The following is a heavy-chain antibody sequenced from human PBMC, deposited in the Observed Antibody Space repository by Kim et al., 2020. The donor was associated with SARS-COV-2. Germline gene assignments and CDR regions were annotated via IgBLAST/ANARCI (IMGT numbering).Heavy chain of an antibody. Sequence: SETLSLTCAVYGGSFSGYYWSWIRQPPGKGLEWIGEINHSGSTNYNPSLKSRVTISVDTSKNQFSLKLSSVTAADTAVYYCARGGRGRDGYGTPKDWFDPWGQGTLVTVSS. CDR3: ARGGRGRDGYGTPKDWFDP. J-gene: IGHJ5*02. D-gene: IGHD5-12*01. V-gene: IGHV4-34*01. CDR1: GGSFSGYY. CDR2: INHSGST.